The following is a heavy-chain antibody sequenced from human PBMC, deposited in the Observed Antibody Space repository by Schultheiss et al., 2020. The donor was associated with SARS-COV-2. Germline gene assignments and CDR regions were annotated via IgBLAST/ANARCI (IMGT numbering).Heavy chain of an antibody. J-gene: IGHJ4*02. D-gene: IGHD3-22*01. Sequence: GESLKISCAASGFTFSSYGMHWVRQAPGKGLEWVAVIWYDGSNKYYADSVKGRFTVSKDNSKNALLLQMNSLRAEDTAVYYCARGHSSGYYNYFDYWGQGTLVTVSS. CDR3: ARGHSSGYYNYFDY. CDR2: IWYDGSNK. V-gene: IGHV3-33*01. CDR1: GFTFSSYG.